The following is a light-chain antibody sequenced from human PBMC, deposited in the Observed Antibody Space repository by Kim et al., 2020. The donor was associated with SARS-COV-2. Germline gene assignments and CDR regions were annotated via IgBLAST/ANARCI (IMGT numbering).Light chain of an antibody. CDR3: SSYTSSSTLHV. CDR1: SSDVGGYTY. J-gene: IGLJ1*01. V-gene: IGLV2-14*03. CDR2: DVS. Sequence: QSITISCTGTSSDVGGYTYVSWYQQHPVKAPKLMIYDVSNRPSGVSNRFSGSKSGNTASLTISGLQAEDEADYYCSSYTSSSTLHVFGTGTKVTVL.